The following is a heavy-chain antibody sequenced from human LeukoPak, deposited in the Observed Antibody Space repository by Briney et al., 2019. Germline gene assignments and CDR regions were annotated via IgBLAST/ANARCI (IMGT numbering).Heavy chain of an antibody. Sequence: SQTLSLTCAISGDSVSSNSAAWNWIRQSPSRGLEWLGRTYYRSKWYNDYAVSVKSRITINPDTSKNQFSLKLSSVTAADTAVYYCARGPRPPVWFGELLGDNWFDPWGQGTLVTVSS. D-gene: IGHD3-10*01. CDR1: GDSVSSNSAA. V-gene: IGHV6-1*01. J-gene: IGHJ5*02. CDR2: TYYRSKWYN. CDR3: ARGPRPPVWFGELLGDNWFDP.